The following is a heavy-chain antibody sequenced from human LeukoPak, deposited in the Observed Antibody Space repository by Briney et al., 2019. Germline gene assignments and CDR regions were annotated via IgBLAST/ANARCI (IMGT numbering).Heavy chain of an antibody. V-gene: IGHV1-18*01. CDR2: ISAYNGNT. Sequence: GSVKVSCKASGYTFTSYGISWVRQAPGQGLEWMGWISAYNGNTNYAQKLQGRVTMTTDTSTSTAYMELRSLRSDDTAVYYCARDPGYCSSTSCHEYFQHWGXXTLVTXSS. CDR1: GYTFTSYG. D-gene: IGHD2-2*01. J-gene: IGHJ1*01. CDR3: ARDPGYCSSTSCHEYFQH.